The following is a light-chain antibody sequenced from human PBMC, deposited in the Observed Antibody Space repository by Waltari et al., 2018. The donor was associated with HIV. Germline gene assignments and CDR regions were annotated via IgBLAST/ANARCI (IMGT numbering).Light chain of an antibody. CDR3: QQGSSWPLT. CDR1: HSISSY. CDR2: DAS. Sequence: IVLTQSPATLSLSPGGRATLSCRARHSISSYLAWYQKKVGQAPRLLVYDASSRASGIPARFSGSGSGTDFTLTISSLEPEDFAVYYGQQGSSWPLTFGGGTKVEIK. V-gene: IGKV3-11*01. J-gene: IGKJ4*02.